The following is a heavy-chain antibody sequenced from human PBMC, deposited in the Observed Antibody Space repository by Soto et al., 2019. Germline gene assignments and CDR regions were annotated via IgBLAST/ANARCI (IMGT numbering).Heavy chain of an antibody. V-gene: IGHV3-23*01. D-gene: IGHD6-13*01. J-gene: IGHJ6*03. Sequence: GGSLRLSCATSGFIFSRYAMSWVRQAPGKGLEWVSDISGSGGSTNYADSVKGRFTISRDNSKNTLFLQMNSLRVDDTAVYYCAKEGLAAAGTNYYMDVWGKGSTVTVSS. CDR1: GFIFSRYA. CDR2: ISGSGGST. CDR3: AKEGLAAAGTNYYMDV.